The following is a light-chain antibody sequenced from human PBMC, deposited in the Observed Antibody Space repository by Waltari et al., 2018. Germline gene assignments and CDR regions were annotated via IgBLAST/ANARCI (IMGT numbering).Light chain of an antibody. V-gene: IGLV1-44*01. CDR2: SND. CDR1: SSNIGSNI. CDR3: AAWDDSLDGLV. Sequence: QSVLTQPPSASGTPGQRVTISCSGSSSNIGSNIVNWYQQLPGTAPKLLIHSNDQRPSGVPDLFSGSKSGTSASLAISGLQSEDETDYYCAAWDDSLDGLVFGGGTKLTVL. J-gene: IGLJ2*01.